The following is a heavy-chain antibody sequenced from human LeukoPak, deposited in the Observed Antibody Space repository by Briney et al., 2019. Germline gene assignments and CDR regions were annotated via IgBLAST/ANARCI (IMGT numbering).Heavy chain of an antibody. CDR3: ARNLHDSGGYSRGIDY. Sequence: PSETLSLTCAVSGYSISSGYYWGWIRQPPGKGLEWIGSIYHSGSTYYNPSLKSRVTISVDTSKNQFSLKLSSVTAADTAVYYCARNLHDSGGYSRGIDYWGQGTLVTVSS. CDR1: GYSISSGYY. J-gene: IGHJ4*02. D-gene: IGHD3-22*01. V-gene: IGHV4-38-2*01. CDR2: IYHSGST.